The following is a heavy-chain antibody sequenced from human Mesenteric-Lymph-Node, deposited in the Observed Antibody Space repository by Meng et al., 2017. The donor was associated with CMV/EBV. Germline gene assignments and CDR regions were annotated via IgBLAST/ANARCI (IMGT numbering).Heavy chain of an antibody. CDR1: YTLTGYY. J-gene: IGHJ6*02. D-gene: IGHD3-10*01. CDR3: ARDSPAAYYGSGGGLDV. Sequence: YTLTGYYMHWVRQAPGQGLEWMGRINPNSGGTNYAQKFQGRVTMTRDTSISTAYMELSRLRSDDTAVYYCARDSPAAYYGSGGGLDVWGQGTTVTVSS. CDR2: INPNSGGT. V-gene: IGHV1-2*06.